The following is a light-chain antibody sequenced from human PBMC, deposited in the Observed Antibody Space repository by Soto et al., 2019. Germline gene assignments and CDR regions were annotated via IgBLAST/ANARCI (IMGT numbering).Light chain of an antibody. J-gene: IGKJ4*01. CDR3: QQYKNWPLT. V-gene: IGKV3-15*01. CDR1: QSVSSN. Sequence: VITQSPATLSVSPGARATLSCRASQSVSSNLAWYHQKPGPAPRLLIYGASTRATGIPARFSGSGSGTELTLTISSLKSEDFEVYYCQQYKNWPLTFGGGTKVDIK. CDR2: GAS.